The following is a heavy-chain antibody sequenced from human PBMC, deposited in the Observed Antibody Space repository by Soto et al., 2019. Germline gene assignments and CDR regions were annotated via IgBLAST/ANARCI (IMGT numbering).Heavy chain of an antibody. D-gene: IGHD3-10*01. CDR2: ISGSGGST. J-gene: IGHJ6*03. CDR1: GFTFSSYA. V-gene: IGHV3-23*01. CDR3: ANEGFGESLYYYYMDV. Sequence: GGSLRLSCAASGFTFSSYAMSWVRQAPGKGLEWVSAISGSGGSTYYADSVKGRFTISRDNSKNTLYLQMNSLRAEDTAVYYCANEGFGESLYYYYMDVWGKGTTVTVSS.